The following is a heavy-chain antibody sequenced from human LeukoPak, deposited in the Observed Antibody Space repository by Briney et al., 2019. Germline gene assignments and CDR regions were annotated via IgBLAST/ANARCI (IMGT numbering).Heavy chain of an antibody. CDR2: ISYDGSNK. Sequence: GGSLRLSCAASGFTFSSYGMHWVRQAPGKGLEWVAVISYDGSNKYYADSVKGRFTISRDNSKNTLYLQMNSLRAEDTAVYYCAKEEHDSSGYFLWGQGTLVTVSS. V-gene: IGHV3-30*18. J-gene: IGHJ4*02. D-gene: IGHD3-22*01. CDR3: AKEEHDSSGYFL. CDR1: GFTFSSYG.